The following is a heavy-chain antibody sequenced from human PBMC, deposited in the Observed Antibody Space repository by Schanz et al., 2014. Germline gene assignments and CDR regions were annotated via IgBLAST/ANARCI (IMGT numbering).Heavy chain of an antibody. CDR3: AREKRRTEVVLDH. J-gene: IGHJ4*02. CDR2: ITSGSAK. Sequence: EVQLVESGGGLVQPGGSLRVSCAASGFTFSRHAMHWVRQAAGKGLEWVSYITSGSAKFYADSVKGRFTISRDNAKNSLYLQMNSLRAEDTAVYYCAREKRRTEVVLDHWGQGTLVTVS. V-gene: IGHV3-48*03. CDR1: GFTFSRHA.